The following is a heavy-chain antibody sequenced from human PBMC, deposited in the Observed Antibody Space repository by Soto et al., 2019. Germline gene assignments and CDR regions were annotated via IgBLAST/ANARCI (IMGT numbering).Heavy chain of an antibody. Sequence: PSETLSLTCTVSGGSISSYYWSWIRQPPGKGLEWIGYIYYSGSTNYNPSLKSRVTISVDTSKNQFSLKLSSVTAAATAVYYCARGGHLGELSWNFAEWGQGTLVTVDS. J-gene: IGHJ4*02. CDR1: GGSISSYY. CDR3: ARGGHLGELSWNFAE. V-gene: IGHV4-59*01. CDR2: IYYSGST. D-gene: IGHD3-16*02.